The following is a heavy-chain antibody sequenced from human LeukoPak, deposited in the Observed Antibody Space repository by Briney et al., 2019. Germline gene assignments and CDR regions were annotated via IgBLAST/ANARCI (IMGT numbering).Heavy chain of an antibody. D-gene: IGHD6-13*01. CDR3: ARDLQYSSCWYDDDY. V-gene: IGHV1-2*06. CDR2: INPNSGGT. Sequence: EASVKVSCKASGYTFTGYYMHWVRQAPGQGLEWMGRINPNSGGTNYAQKFQGRVTMTRDTSISTAYMELSRLRSDDTAVYYCARDLQYSSCWYDDDYWGQGTLVTVSS. J-gene: IGHJ4*02. CDR1: GYTFTGYY.